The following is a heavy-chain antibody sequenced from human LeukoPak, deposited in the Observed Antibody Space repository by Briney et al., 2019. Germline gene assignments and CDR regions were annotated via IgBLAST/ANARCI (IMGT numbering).Heavy chain of an antibody. Sequence: GGSLRLSCAASGFTFSTYPMNWVRQAPGEGLEWVSSIGGSSSSIYYADSVKGRFTISRDNAKNSLYLQMSSLRAEDTAVYYCTREVNEGFDYWGQGTLVTVSS. J-gene: IGHJ4*02. V-gene: IGHV3-21*01. CDR2: IGGSSSSI. CDR1: GFTFSTYP. CDR3: TREVNEGFDY.